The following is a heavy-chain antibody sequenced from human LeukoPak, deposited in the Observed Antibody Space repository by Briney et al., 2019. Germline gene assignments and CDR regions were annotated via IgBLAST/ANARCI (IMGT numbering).Heavy chain of an antibody. J-gene: IGHJ4*02. CDR3: ARGSCGYIPDYFDY. Sequence: PSETLSLTCAVYGGSFSGYYWSWLRQTPGKGLEWIGEINHSGSTNYNPSLKSRVTISVDTSKNQFSLKLSSVTDADTAVYYCARGSCGYIPDYFDYWGQGTLVTVSS. CDR2: INHSGST. V-gene: IGHV4-34*01. CDR1: GGSFSGYY. D-gene: IGHD6-25*01.